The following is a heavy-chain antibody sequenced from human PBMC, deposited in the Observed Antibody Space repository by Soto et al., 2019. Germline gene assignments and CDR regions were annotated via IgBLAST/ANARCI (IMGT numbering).Heavy chain of an antibody. Sequence: PSETLSLTCTVSGGSISSGDHCWSWIRQPPGKGLEWIGYIYDSGSPYYNPSLKSRVTISVDTSKNQFSLKLRSVTAADTAVYYCASYGGNSPFDYWGQGTLVTVSS. V-gene: IGHV4-30-4*01. CDR1: GGSISSGDHC. CDR3: ASYGGNSPFDY. J-gene: IGHJ4*02. D-gene: IGHD4-17*01. CDR2: IYDSGSP.